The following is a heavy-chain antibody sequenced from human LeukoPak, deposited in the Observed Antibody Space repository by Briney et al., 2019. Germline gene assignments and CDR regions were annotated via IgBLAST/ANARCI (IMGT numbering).Heavy chain of an antibody. CDR1: GVTLSPYG. J-gene: IGHJ6*02. Sequence: GMSLRLSCAASGVTLSPYGMHWVRQAPGKGLEWVAIIWYDESKKYYTDSVKGRFTISRDNSKNTLYLQMNSLRVEDTAVYYCARDLISERRYYGMDVWGQGTTVTVSS. D-gene: IGHD1-1*01. V-gene: IGHV3-33*08. CDR2: IWYDESKK. CDR3: ARDLISERRYYGMDV.